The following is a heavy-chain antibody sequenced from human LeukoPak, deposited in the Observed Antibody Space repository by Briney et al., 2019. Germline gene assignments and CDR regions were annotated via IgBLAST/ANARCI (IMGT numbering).Heavy chain of an antibody. V-gene: IGHV4-34*01. Sequence: SETLSLTCAVYGGSFSGYYWSWIRQPPGKGLEWIGEINHSGGTNYNPSLKSRVTISVDTSKNQFSLKLSSVTAADTAVYYCARIGLYSGYPIDYWGQGTLVTVSS. CDR2: INHSGGT. D-gene: IGHD5-12*01. CDR1: GGSFSGYY. J-gene: IGHJ4*02. CDR3: ARIGLYSGYPIDY.